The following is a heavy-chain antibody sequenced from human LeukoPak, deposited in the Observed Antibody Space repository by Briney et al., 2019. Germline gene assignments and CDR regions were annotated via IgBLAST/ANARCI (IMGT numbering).Heavy chain of an antibody. Sequence: PSETLSLTCNVSSGSLREDYWSWIRQSPGKGLEWIAAINHSGSTNYNPSLKSRVTISTDKSKNQFSLRLSSVTGADTAVYYCARLQFLSGGYYAFDSWGQGSQVSVSS. D-gene: IGHD3-3*01. J-gene: IGHJ4*02. V-gene: IGHV4-34*01. CDR1: SGSLREDY. CDR3: ARLQFLSGGYYAFDS. CDR2: INHSGST.